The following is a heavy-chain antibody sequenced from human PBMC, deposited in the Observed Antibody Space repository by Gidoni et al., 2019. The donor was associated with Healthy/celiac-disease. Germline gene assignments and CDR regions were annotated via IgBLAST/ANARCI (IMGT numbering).Heavy chain of an antibody. CDR2: IILNSGNL. CDR3: AKDKSFYSSGFNH. D-gene: IGHD3-22*01. Sequence: EVQLVESGEGLVHPGRSLSLSFAASGCPFVDYAMHWVRQVPGKCLGWVSGIILNSGNLGYSDSLKGRFTISRDNAKNSLYLQMNSLRAEDTALYYCAKDKSFYSSGFNHWGQGTLVTVSS. CDR1: GCPFVDYA. J-gene: IGHJ5*02. V-gene: IGHV3-9*01.